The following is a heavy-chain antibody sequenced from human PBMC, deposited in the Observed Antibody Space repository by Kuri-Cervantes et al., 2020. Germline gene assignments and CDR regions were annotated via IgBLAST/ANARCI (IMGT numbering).Heavy chain of an antibody. Sequence: ASVKVSCKTSGYTFTDYYMHWVRQAPGQGLEWVGWINSKSGGTNYAQKFEGRVTLTRDTSISTAYMELTRLRSDDTAVYYCVRAPALKIDFDYWGQGTLVTVSS. J-gene: IGHJ4*02. D-gene: IGHD3-3*02. V-gene: IGHV1-2*02. CDR1: GYTFTDYY. CDR3: VRAPALKIDFDY. CDR2: INSKSGGT.